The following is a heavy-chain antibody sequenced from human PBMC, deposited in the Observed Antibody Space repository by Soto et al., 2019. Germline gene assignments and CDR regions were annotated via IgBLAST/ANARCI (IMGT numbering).Heavy chain of an antibody. V-gene: IGHV3-15*01. D-gene: IGHD3-16*01. CDR1: GFTFSNAW. CDR2: RSQDDAWPI. Sequence: EVQLVESGGGLVKPGGSLRLSCAASGFTFSNAWMSWVRQAPGKGLEWLGRSQDDAWPIQYAAPVKDRFTISRDASKTTLYLQMNSLKTEDTAFYYCTTFYAERGPPPIQGVDKVDYWGQGTLVTVSS. CDR3: TTFYAERGPPPIQGVDKVDY. J-gene: IGHJ4*02.